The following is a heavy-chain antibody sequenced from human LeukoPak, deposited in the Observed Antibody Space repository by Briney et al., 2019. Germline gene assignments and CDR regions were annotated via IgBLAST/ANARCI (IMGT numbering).Heavy chain of an antibody. J-gene: IGHJ4*02. Sequence: GGSLRLSCAASGFTFSSYSMNWVRQAPGKGLEWVSSISSSSSYIYYADSVKGRFTISRDNAKNSLYPQMNSLRAEDTAVYYCVRKDGDRGDYWGQGTLVTVSS. CDR1: GFTFSSYS. D-gene: IGHD4-17*01. V-gene: IGHV3-21*01. CDR3: VRKDGDRGDY. CDR2: ISSSSSYI.